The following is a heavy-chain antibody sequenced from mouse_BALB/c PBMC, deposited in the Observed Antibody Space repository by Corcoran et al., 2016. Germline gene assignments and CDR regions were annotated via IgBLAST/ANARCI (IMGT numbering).Heavy chain of an antibody. Sequence: QVTLKESGPGILQPSQTLSLTCSFSGFSLSTSGMGVSWIRQPSGKGLEWLAHIYWDDDKRYNPSLKSRLTISKDTSRNQVFLKITSVDTADTATYYCARDYAWFAYWGQGTLVTVSA. CDR3: ARDYAWFAY. CDR1: GFSLSTSGMG. J-gene: IGHJ3*01. D-gene: IGHD1-1*01. V-gene: IGHV8-12*01. CDR2: IYWDDDK.